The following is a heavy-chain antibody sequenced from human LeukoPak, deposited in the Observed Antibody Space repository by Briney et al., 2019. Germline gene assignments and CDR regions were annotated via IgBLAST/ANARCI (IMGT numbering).Heavy chain of an antibody. V-gene: IGHV4-34*01. D-gene: IGHD3-9*01. J-gene: IGHJ6*04. CDR2: INHSGST. CDR1: GGSFSGYY. CDR3: ALGAYYDILTGYPQDYYYGMDV. Sequence: PSETLSLTCAVYGGSFSGYYWSWVRQPPGKGLEGIGEINHSGSTNYNPSLKSRVTISVDTSKNQFSLKLSSVTAADTAVYYCALGAYYDILTGYPQDYYYGMDVWGKGTTVTVSS.